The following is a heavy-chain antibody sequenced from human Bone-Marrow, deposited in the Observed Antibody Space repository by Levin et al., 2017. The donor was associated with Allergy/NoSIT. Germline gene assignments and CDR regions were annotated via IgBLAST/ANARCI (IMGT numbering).Heavy chain of an antibody. D-gene: IGHD3-16*01. Sequence: GGSLRLSCAASGFTFSNSGMHWVRQAPGKGLEWVTVISPDGTNKNYADSVKGRFTISRDNSRNTLYLQMNSLRPEVTAVYYCVKSQLGWFDPWGQGTLVTVSS. CDR2: ISPDGTNK. CDR1: GFTFSNSG. CDR3: VKSQLGWFDP. V-gene: IGHV3-30*18. J-gene: IGHJ5*02.